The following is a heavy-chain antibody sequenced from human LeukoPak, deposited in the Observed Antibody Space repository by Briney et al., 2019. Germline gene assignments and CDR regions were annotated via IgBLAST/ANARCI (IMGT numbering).Heavy chain of an antibody. CDR1: GGSFSGYY. J-gene: IGHJ6*03. CDR3: ARVGTTYYYDSSGYFRGNYYYYMDV. CDR2: INHSGST. Sequence: KPSETLSLTCAVYGGSFSGYYWSWIRQPPGKGLEWIGEINHSGSTKYNPSLKSRVTISVDTSKNQFSLKLSSVTAADTAVYYCARVGTTYYYDSSGYFRGNYYYYMDVWGKGTTVTVSS. V-gene: IGHV4-34*01. D-gene: IGHD3-22*01.